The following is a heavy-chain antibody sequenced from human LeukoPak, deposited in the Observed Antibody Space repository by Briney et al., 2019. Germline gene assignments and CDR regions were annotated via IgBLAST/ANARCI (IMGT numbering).Heavy chain of an antibody. V-gene: IGHV3-74*01. Sequence: PGGSLRLSCAASGFTFNNYWMHWVRQAPGKGLVRVSRIIGDGSTTNYADSVKGRFTISRDNAKNTLYLQMNSLRLEDTAVYYCARENLAAAADYWGQGTVVTVSS. D-gene: IGHD6-25*01. CDR2: IIGDGSTT. CDR1: GFTFNNYW. J-gene: IGHJ4*02. CDR3: ARENLAAAADY.